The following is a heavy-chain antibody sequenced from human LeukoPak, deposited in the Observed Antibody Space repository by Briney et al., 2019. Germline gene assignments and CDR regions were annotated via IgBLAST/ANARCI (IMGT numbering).Heavy chain of an antibody. V-gene: IGHV4-34*01. CDR2: INHSGST. CDR3: ARRGSSSSWLYYFDG. J-gene: IGHJ4*02. CDR1: GGSFNGYY. D-gene: IGHD2-2*01. Sequence: NPSETLSLTCAVYGGSFNGYYWSWVRQPPGKGLEWIWEINHSGSTNYNPSLKSRVTISVDTSKNHFSLKLSSVTAADTDVYSCARRGSSSSWLYYFDGWGQRTLVTAPS.